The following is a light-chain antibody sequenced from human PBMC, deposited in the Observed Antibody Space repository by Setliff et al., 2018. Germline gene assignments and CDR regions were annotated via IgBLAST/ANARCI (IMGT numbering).Light chain of an antibody. CDR3: SSYTSSSASYV. V-gene: IGLV2-14*03. CDR2: DVS. CDR1: SSDVGGYNY. J-gene: IGLJ1*01. Sequence: QSALPHPPPVPGSPGQSITISCTGTSSDVGGYNYVSWYQQHPGKAPKLMIYDVSNRPSGVSNRFSGSKSGNTASLTISGLQAEDETDYYCSSYTSSSASYVFGTGTKVTVL.